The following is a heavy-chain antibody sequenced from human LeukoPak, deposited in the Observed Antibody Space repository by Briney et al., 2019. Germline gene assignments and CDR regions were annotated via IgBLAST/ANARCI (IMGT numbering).Heavy chain of an antibody. J-gene: IGHJ4*02. CDR1: GFTFDDYA. V-gene: IGHV3-9*01. Sequence: GRSLRLSCAASGFTFDDYAMHWVRQAPGKGLEWVSGISWNSGSIGYADSVKGRFTISRDNAKNSLYLQMNSLRAEDTALYYCAKDTANSGSYYGEVYFDYWGQGTLVTVSS. CDR3: AKDTANSGSYYGEVYFDY. D-gene: IGHD1-26*01. CDR2: ISWNSGSI.